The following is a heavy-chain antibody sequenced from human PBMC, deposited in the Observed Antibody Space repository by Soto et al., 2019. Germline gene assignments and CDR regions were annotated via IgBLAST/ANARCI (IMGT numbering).Heavy chain of an antibody. Sequence: GGSLRLSCAASGFTFSNAWMNWVRQAPGKGLGWVGRIKSKTDGGTTDYAAPVKGRFTISRDDSKNTLYLQMNSLKTEDTAVYYCTTDRGYYDSSGRYYYYYGMDVWGQGTTVTVSS. J-gene: IGHJ6*02. CDR3: TTDRGYYDSSGRYYYYYGMDV. CDR1: GFTFSNAW. V-gene: IGHV3-15*07. CDR2: IKSKTDGGTT. D-gene: IGHD3-22*01.